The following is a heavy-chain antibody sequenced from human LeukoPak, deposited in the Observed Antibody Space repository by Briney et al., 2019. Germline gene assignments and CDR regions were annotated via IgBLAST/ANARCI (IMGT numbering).Heavy chain of an antibody. J-gene: IGHJ4*02. D-gene: IGHD3-10*01. CDR1: GFIFSDYG. V-gene: IGHV3-23*01. CDR2: ISGSGGST. CDR3: AKDPAAIRVGDY. Sequence: GGSLRLSCAASGFIFSDYGMHWVRQAPGKGLEWVSAISGSGGSTYYADSVKGRFTISRDNSKNTLYLQMNSLRAEDTAVYYCAKDPAAIRVGDYWGQETLVTVSS.